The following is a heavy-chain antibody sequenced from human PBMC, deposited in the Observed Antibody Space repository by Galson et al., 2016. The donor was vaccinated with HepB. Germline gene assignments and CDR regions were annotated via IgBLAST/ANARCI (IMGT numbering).Heavy chain of an antibody. J-gene: IGHJ5*02. CDR2: IIPIFGTA. CDR1: GGPFDYYA. Sequence: SVKVSCKASGGPFDYYAINWVRQAPGQGLEWMGGIIPIFGTANYAQRFQGRVTFTADESTTTAYMKLSSLRSEDTAVYYCAIDLEQRRRFDPWGQGTLVTVSS. D-gene: IGHD1/OR15-1a*01. V-gene: IGHV1-69*13. CDR3: AIDLEQRRRFDP.